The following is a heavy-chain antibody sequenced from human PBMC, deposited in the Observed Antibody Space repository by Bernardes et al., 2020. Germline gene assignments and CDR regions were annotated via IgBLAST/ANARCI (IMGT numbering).Heavy chain of an antibody. CDR2: ISAYNGNT. Sequence: ASVKVSCKASGYTFTSYGITWVRQAPGQGLEWMGWISAYNGNTHYAQNLQGRVTMTTDTSTSTAYMDLRSLKSDDTAVYYCARDQYYYGSGISPDYWGQGTLVTVSS. CDR1: GYTFTSYG. D-gene: IGHD3-10*01. J-gene: IGHJ4*02. CDR3: ARDQYYYGSGISPDY. V-gene: IGHV1-18*01.